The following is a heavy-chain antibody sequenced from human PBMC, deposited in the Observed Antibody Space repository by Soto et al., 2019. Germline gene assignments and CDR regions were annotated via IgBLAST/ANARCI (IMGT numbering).Heavy chain of an antibody. D-gene: IGHD3-22*01. J-gene: IGHJ4*02. V-gene: IGHV3-30*18. CDR2: ISYDGSNK. CDR1: GFTFSSYG. Sequence: LRLSCAASGFTFSSYGMHWVRQAPGKGLEWVAVISYDGSNKYYADSVKGRFTISRDNSKNTLYLQMNSLRAEDTAVYYCAKDLDDYYDSSGYYSGLSFDYWGQGTLVTVSS. CDR3: AKDLDDYYDSSGYYSGLSFDY.